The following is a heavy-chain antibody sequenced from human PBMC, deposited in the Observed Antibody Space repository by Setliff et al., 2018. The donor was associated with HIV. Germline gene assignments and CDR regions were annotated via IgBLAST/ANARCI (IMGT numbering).Heavy chain of an antibody. J-gene: IGHJ5*02. CDR2: IYYSGTT. V-gene: IGHV4-59*01. Sequence: SETLSLTCTVSGDSISNYYGTWIRQPPGKGLEWIGYIYYSGTTNYNPSLKSRVTISVDTSKNQFSLKLTSVTAADTAVYYCARSFKIAFGGDEVSGSWFDPWGRGTLVTFSS. CDR1: GDSISNYY. CDR3: ARSFKIAFGGDEVSGSWFDP. D-gene: IGHD3-16*01.